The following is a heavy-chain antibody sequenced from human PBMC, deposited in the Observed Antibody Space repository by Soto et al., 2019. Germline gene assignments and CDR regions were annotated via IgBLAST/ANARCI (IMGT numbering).Heavy chain of an antibody. CDR2: IIPILVIA. V-gene: IGHV1-69*02. CDR3: ARVPVSYYYGMDV. Sequence: ASVKVSCKASGGTFSSYTISWVRQAPGQGLEWMGRIIPILVIANYAQKFQGRFTITADKSTSTAYMELSSLRSEDTAVYYCARVPVSYYYGMDVWGQGTTVTVS. D-gene: IGHD4-17*01. CDR1: GGTFSSYT. J-gene: IGHJ6*02.